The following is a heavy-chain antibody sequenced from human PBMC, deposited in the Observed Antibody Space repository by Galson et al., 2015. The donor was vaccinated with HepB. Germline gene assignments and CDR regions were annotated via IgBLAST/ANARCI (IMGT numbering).Heavy chain of an antibody. Sequence: SLRLSCAASGFTFSNYGMHWVRQAPGKGLEWVAVLWFDESNKYYADSVKGRFTISRDNSKNTVYLQMNSLRAEDTAVHYCARDRDGVFSGSGWYGSHFDHWGQGTLVTVSS. CDR3: ARDRDGVFSGSGWYGSHFDH. CDR2: LWFDESNK. J-gene: IGHJ4*02. CDR1: GFTFSNYG. D-gene: IGHD6-19*01. V-gene: IGHV3-33*01.